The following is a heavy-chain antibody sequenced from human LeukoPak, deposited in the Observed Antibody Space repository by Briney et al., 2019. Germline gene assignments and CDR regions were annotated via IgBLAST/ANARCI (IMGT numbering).Heavy chain of an antibody. CDR1: GFTFDDYA. V-gene: IGHV3-9*01. CDR2: ISWNSGSI. CDR3: AKGQYSSSWYTPYYYGMDV. Sequence: PGGSLRLSCAASGFTFDDYAMHWVRQAPGKGLEWVSGISWNSGSIGYADSVKGRFTISRDNAKNSLYLQMNSLRAEDTALYYCAKGQYSSSWYTPYYYGMDVWGQGTTVTVSS. J-gene: IGHJ6*02. D-gene: IGHD6-13*01.